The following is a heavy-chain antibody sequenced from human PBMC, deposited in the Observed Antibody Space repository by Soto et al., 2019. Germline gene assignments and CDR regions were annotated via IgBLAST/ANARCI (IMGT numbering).Heavy chain of an antibody. CDR3: ARAATTTEKYYYYMDV. CDR2: ISASNGDS. D-gene: IGHD1-1*01. V-gene: IGHV1-18*01. Sequence: EASVKVSCKTSGYTFIDYFISWVRQAPGQGLEWVGWISASNGDSNIAQRVQGRLTMTTDTSTSTAYMELRSLRSDDTAVYFCARAATTTEKYYYYMDVWGKGTTVTVSS. J-gene: IGHJ6*03. CDR1: GYTFIDYF.